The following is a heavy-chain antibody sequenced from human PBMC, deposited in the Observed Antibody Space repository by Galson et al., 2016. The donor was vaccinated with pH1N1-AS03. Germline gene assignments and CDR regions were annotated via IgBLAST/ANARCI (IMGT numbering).Heavy chain of an antibody. CDR2: IGVSGIRT. J-gene: IGHJ4*02. CDR1: GFTFSKYA. CDR3: ARRYYDSRGHPLDW. D-gene: IGHD3-22*01. Sequence: SLRLSCAASGFTFSKYAMTWVRQAPRKGLEWVSVIGVSGIRTQYADSVKGRFTISRDNSKSTVYLQMNSLRAEDTAVYYCARRYYDSRGHPLDWWGQGALVTVSS. V-gene: IGHV3-23*01.